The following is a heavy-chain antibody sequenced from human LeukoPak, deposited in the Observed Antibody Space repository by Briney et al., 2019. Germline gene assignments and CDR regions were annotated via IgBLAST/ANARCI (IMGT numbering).Heavy chain of an antibody. CDR2: IYTSGST. V-gene: IGHV4-4*07. Sequence: SETLSLTCTVSGGSISSYYWSWIRQPAGKGLEWIGRIYTSGSTNYNPSLKSRVTMSVDTSKNQFSLKLSSVTAADTAVYYCARGYYYGSGSQYYYYMDVWGKGTTVTISS. CDR3: ARGYYYGSGSQYYYYMDV. D-gene: IGHD3-10*01. CDR1: GGSISSYY. J-gene: IGHJ6*03.